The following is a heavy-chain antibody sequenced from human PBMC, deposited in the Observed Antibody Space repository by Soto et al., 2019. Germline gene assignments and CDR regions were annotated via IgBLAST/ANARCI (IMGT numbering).Heavy chain of an antibody. V-gene: IGHV1-24*01. Sequence: ASVKVSCKVSGYTLTELSMHWVRQAPGKGLEWMGGFDPEDGETIYAQKFQGRVTMTEDTSTDTAYMELSSLRSEDTAVYYCATDRIAARHRVYYYYGMDVWGQGTTVTV. J-gene: IGHJ6*02. CDR2: FDPEDGET. CDR1: GYTLTELS. CDR3: ATDRIAARHRVYYYYGMDV. D-gene: IGHD6-6*01.